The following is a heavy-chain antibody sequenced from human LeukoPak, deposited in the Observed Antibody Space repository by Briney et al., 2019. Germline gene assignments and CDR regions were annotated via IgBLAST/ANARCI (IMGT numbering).Heavy chain of an antibody. D-gene: IGHD5-24*01. J-gene: IGHJ6*02. CDR2: ISSSSSYI. CDR3: ARDMVTWLQFYYYYYYGMDV. CDR1: GFTFRSYS. V-gene: IGHV3-21*01. Sequence: GGSLRLSCAASGFTFRSYSMNWVRQAPGKGLEWVSSISSSSSYIYYADSVKGRFTISRDNAKNSLYLQMNSLRAEDTAVYYCARDMVTWLQFYYYYYYGMDVWGQGTTVTVSS.